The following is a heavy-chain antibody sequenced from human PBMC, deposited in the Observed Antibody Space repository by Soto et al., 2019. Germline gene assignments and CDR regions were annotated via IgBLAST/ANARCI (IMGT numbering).Heavy chain of an antibody. Sequence: QVQLVESGGGVVQPGRSLRLSCAASGFTFSSYDMHWVRQAPGKGLEWVAVISYDGSNKYYADSVKGRFTISRDNSKNTLYLQMNSLRAEDTAVYYCARDLTRGRLYGMDVWGQGTTVTVSS. D-gene: IGHD5-12*01. CDR3: ARDLTRGRLYGMDV. CDR1: GFTFSSYD. CDR2: ISYDGSNK. V-gene: IGHV3-30-3*01. J-gene: IGHJ6*02.